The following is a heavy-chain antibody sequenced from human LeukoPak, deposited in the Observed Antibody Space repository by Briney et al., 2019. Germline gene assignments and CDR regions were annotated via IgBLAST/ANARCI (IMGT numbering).Heavy chain of an antibody. CDR2: IHHSGST. D-gene: IGHD3-10*01. CDR3: ARATTEYGSGSYYNDY. CDR1: GGSFSGYY. Sequence: SETLSLTCAVYGGSFSGYYWSWIRQPPGKGLEWIGEIHHSGSTNYNPSLKSRVTISVDTSKNQFSLKLSSVTAADTAVYYCARATTEYGSGSYYNDYWGQGTLVTVSS. V-gene: IGHV4-34*01. J-gene: IGHJ4*02.